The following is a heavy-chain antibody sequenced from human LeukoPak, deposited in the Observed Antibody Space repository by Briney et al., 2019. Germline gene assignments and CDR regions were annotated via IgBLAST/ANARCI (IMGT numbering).Heavy chain of an antibody. Sequence: PSETLSLTCTVSGGSISSSSYYWGWIRQPPGKGLEWIGSIYYSGSTYYNPSLKSRVTISVDTSKNQFSLKLSSVTAADTAVYYCARHPPEVVYSGSYFDYWGQGTLVTVSS. CDR1: GGSISSSSYY. J-gene: IGHJ4*02. CDR3: ARHPPEVVYSGSYFDY. D-gene: IGHD1-26*01. V-gene: IGHV4-39*01. CDR2: IYYSGST.